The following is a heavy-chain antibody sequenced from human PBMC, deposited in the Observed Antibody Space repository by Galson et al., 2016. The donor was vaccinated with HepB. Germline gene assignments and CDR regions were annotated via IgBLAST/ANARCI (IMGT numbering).Heavy chain of an antibody. Sequence: SLRLSCAASGFTFSAYAMAWARQAPGKGLEWVSGISDSGANTYYADSVRGRFSISRDDSKSTLHLQMNSLRGDDTAVYYCARGYYNAMDVWGQGATVTVSS. CDR1: GFTFSAYA. J-gene: IGHJ6*02. CDR3: ARGYYNAMDV. V-gene: IGHV3-23*01. CDR2: ISDSGANT.